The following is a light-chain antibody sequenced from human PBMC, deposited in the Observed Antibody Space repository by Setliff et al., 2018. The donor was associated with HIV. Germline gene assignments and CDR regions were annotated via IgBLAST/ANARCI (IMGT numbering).Light chain of an antibody. CDR1: GNDVGGYNY. V-gene: IGLV2-14*03. CDR3: NSYTDSSTLV. J-gene: IGLJ1*01. Sequence: QSALTQPASVSGSPGQSITISCTGTGNDVGGYNYVSWYQQHPGKAPKLLIYDVTNRPSGVSHRFSGSKSGNTASLTIPGLQADDEADYYCNSYTDSSTLVFGGGTKVTVL. CDR2: DVT.